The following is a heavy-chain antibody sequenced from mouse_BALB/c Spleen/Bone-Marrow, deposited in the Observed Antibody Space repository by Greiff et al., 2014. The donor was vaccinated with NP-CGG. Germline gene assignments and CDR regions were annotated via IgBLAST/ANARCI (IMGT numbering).Heavy chain of an antibody. D-gene: IGHD1-1*02. CDR2: ISNGGTYT. V-gene: IGHV5-4*02. J-gene: IGHJ4*01. CDR1: GFTFSDFY. CDR3: ARSGERYGAMDY. Sequence: EVKLVESGGGLVKPGGSLKLSCAASGFTFSDFYMFWFRQTPEKRLEWVATISNGGTYTYYPDSVKGRFTISRDNAKNNLYLQMSSLKSEDTDMYYCARSGERYGAMDYWGQGTSVTVTS.